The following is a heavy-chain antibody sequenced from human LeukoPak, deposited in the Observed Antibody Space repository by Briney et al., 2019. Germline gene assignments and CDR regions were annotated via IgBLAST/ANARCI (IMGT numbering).Heavy chain of an antibody. CDR3: TTDSPIIAAAGLDY. J-gene: IGHJ4*02. Sequence: PGGSLRLSCAASGFTFSNAWMSWVRQAPGKGLEWVGRIKSKTDGGTTDYAAPVKGRFTISRDDSKNTLYLQMNSLKTEDTAVYYCTTDSPIIAAAGLDYWGQGTLVTVSS. V-gene: IGHV3-15*01. CDR2: IKSKTDGGTT. D-gene: IGHD6-13*01. CDR1: GFTFSNAW.